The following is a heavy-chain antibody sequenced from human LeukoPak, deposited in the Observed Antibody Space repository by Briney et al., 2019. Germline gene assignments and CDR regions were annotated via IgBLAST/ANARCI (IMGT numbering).Heavy chain of an antibody. Sequence: SETLSLTCAVYGGSFSGYYWSWIRQPPGKGLEWIGEINHSGSTNYNPSLKSRVTISVDTSKNQFSLKLSSVTAADMAVYYCASSVDTAMVKAFDIWGQGTMVTVSS. J-gene: IGHJ3*02. D-gene: IGHD5-18*01. V-gene: IGHV4-34*01. CDR1: GGSFSGYY. CDR3: ASSVDTAMVKAFDI. CDR2: INHSGST.